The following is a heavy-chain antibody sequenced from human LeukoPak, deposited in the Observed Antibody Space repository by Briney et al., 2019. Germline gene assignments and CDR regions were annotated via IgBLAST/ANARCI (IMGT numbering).Heavy chain of an antibody. CDR2: ISAYNGNT. Sequence: ASVKVSCKASGGTLSSYAISWVRQAPGQGLEWMGWISAYNGNTNYAQKLQGRVTMTRNSSISTAYMELSSLRSEDTAVYYCARASGSYSVGYWGQGNLVTVSS. V-gene: IGHV1-8*02. J-gene: IGHJ4*02. CDR3: ARASGSYSVGY. D-gene: IGHD1-26*01. CDR1: GGTLSSYA.